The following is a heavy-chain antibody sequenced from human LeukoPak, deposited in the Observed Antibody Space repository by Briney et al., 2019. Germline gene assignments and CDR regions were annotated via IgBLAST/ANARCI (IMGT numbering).Heavy chain of an antibody. CDR3: AKDRAYSGSSPGAFDI. CDR1: GFIFDDHG. V-gene: IGHV3-9*01. J-gene: IGHJ3*02. CDR2: ISWSSGII. Sequence: PGGSLRLSCAASGFIFDDHGMHWVRQAPGKGLEWVSGISWSSGIIGYADSVKGRFTISRDNSKNSLYLQMNSLRAEDTALYYCAKDRAYSGSSPGAFDIRGQGTMVTVSS. D-gene: IGHD1-26*01.